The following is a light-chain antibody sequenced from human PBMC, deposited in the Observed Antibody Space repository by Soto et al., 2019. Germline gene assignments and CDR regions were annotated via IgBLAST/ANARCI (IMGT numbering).Light chain of an antibody. Sequence: DIQMTQSPSSLSASVGDRVTITCRASQSISSYLNWYQQKPGKAPKLLIYAASSLQSGVPSRFSGSGSGTDFTLTIRSLQPEDFATSYFQQSYSTPDTFGQGTKLEIK. CDR1: QSISSY. CDR2: AAS. V-gene: IGKV1-39*01. J-gene: IGKJ2*01. CDR3: QQSYSTPDT.